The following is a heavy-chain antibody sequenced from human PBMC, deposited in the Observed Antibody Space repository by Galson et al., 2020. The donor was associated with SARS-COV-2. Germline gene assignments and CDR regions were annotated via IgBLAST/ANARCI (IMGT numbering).Heavy chain of an antibody. CDR1: GYTFTGYY. D-gene: IGHD5-18*01. J-gene: IGHJ4*02. Sequence: ASVKVSCKASGYTFTGYYMHWVRQAPGQGLEWMGWINPNSGGTNYAQKFQGRVTMTRDTSISTAYMELSRLRSDDTAVYYCARDSGYSYGAPSAVYWGQGTLVTVSS. CDR3: ARDSGYSYGAPSAVY. CDR2: INPNSGGT. V-gene: IGHV1-2*02.